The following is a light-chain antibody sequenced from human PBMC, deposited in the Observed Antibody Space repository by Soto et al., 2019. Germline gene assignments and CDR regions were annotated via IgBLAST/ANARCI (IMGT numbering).Light chain of an antibody. CDR2: GAS. Sequence: EIVLTQSPGTLSFSPGERATLSCRASQSVNSHYLAWYQEKPSQAPRVLVYGASSRATGISDRFSGSGSGTDFTLTISRLEPEDFAVYYCQPYVSPPITFGQGTRLEIK. V-gene: IGKV3-20*01. CDR3: QPYVSPPIT. J-gene: IGKJ5*01. CDR1: QSVNSHY.